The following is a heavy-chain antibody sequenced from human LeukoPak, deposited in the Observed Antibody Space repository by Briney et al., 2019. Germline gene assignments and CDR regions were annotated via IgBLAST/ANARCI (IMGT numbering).Heavy chain of an antibody. V-gene: IGHV3-48*04. CDR3: ARAPAVADHYFDY. J-gene: IGHJ4*02. CDR2: ISSSSSTI. D-gene: IGHD6-19*01. Sequence: GGSLRLSCAASGFTFSSYSMNWVRQAPGKGLEWVSYISSSSSTIYYADSVKGRFTISRDNAKNSLYLQMNSLRAEDTAVYYCARAPAVADHYFDYWGQGTLVTVSS. CDR1: GFTFSSYS.